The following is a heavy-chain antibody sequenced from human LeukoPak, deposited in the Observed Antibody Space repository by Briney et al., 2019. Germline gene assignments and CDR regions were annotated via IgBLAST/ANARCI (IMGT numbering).Heavy chain of an antibody. Sequence: EASVKVSCKVSVYTLTELSMHWVLQAPGKGLKWMGGFDPEDVETIYAQKFQGRVTMTEDTSTDTAYMELSSLRSEDTAVYYCATDSPGIAVYWGQGTLVTVSS. CDR1: VYTLTELS. J-gene: IGHJ4*02. D-gene: IGHD6-19*01. CDR2: FDPEDVET. CDR3: ATDSPGIAVY. V-gene: IGHV1-24*01.